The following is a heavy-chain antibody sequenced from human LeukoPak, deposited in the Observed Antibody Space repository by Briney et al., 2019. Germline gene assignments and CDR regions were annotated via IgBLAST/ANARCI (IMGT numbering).Heavy chain of an antibody. CDR3: ARDCSSTSCFDY. Sequence: SETLSLTCTVSGGSISSGSYYWSWIRQPAGKGLEWIGRIYTSGGTNYNPSLKSRVTIPVDTSKNQFSLKLSSVTAADTAVYYCARDCSSTSCFDYWGQGTLVTVSS. CDR1: GGSISSGSYY. D-gene: IGHD2-2*01. J-gene: IGHJ4*02. V-gene: IGHV4-61*02. CDR2: IYTSGGT.